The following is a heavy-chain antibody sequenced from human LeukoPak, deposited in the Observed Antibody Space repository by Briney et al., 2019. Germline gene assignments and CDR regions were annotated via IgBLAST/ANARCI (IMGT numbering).Heavy chain of an antibody. D-gene: IGHD4/OR15-4a*01. V-gene: IGHV3-23*01. Sequence: GGSLRLSCAASGFTFSSYAMSWVRQAPGKGLEGVSTIVDTGDGTFYADSVRGRFTISRDSSKNTLYLQMNSLRADDTAVYYCAKERGHPLPNYHMDVWGKGTTVTVSS. J-gene: IGHJ6*03. CDR3: AKERGHPLPNYHMDV. CDR1: GFTFSSYA. CDR2: IVDTGDGT.